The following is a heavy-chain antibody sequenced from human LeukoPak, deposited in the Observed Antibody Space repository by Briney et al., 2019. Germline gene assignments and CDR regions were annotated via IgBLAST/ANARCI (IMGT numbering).Heavy chain of an antibody. Sequence: SETLSLTCTVSGGSISSYYWSWIRQPPGKGLEWIGYIYYSGSTNYNPSLKSRVTISVDTSKNQFSLKLSSVTAADTAVYYCARDLTAAAAGWFDPWGQGTLVTVSS. D-gene: IGHD6-25*01. CDR3: ARDLTAAAAGWFDP. V-gene: IGHV4-59*01. CDR2: IYYSGST. CDR1: GGSISSYY. J-gene: IGHJ5*02.